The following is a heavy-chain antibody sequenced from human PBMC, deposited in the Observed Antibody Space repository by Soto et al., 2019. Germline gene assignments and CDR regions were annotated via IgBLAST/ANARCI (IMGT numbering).Heavy chain of an antibody. CDR1: GGSISTYY. J-gene: IGHJ5*02. CDR3: AKVGMVGTVLGSWFDP. Sequence: SETLSLTCTVSGGSISTYYWSWIRQPAGKGLEWIGRIYTRGSTNYNPSLKSRVTMSVDTSKDQFSLKLSSVTAADTGVYYCAKVGMVGTVLGSWFDPWGQGILVTVSS. D-gene: IGHD6-19*01. V-gene: IGHV4-4*07. CDR2: IYTRGST.